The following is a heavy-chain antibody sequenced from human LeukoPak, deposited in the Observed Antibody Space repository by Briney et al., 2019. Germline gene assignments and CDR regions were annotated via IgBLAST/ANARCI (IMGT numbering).Heavy chain of an antibody. CDR3: ARGPYVGTVALGYFDY. CDR2: INHIRST. CDR1: GVSFSSYY. J-gene: IGHJ4*02. V-gene: IGHV4-34*01. D-gene: IGHD2-15*01. Sequence: SETLSLTCAVYGVSFSSYYWSWLRHPPEKGLEWMGEINHIRSTNYNSSLKSRVTISVDTSKDQFSFKLSSVTAAYTAVYYCARGPYVGTVALGYFDYWGQGTLVTVSS.